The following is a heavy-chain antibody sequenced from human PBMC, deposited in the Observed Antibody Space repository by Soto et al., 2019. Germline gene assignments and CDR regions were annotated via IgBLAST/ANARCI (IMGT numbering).Heavy chain of an antibody. V-gene: IGHV1-18*01. D-gene: IGHD6-19*01. CDR3: AIDPPYSSGWYSGFDP. J-gene: IGHJ5*02. CDR2: ISDYNGNT. CDR1: GYTFTSYG. Sequence: QVQLVQSGAEVKKPGASVKVSCKASGYTFTSYGISWVRQAPGQGLEWMGWISDYNGNTNYAQKLQGRVTMTTDTSTSTAYIELRSLRSDDTAVYYCAIDPPYSSGWYSGFDPWGQGTLVTVSS.